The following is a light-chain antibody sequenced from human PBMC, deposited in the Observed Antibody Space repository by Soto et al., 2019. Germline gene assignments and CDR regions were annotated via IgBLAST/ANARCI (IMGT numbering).Light chain of an antibody. CDR1: SSNIGSNT. J-gene: IGLJ3*02. Sequence: QSVLTQAPSASGTPGQRVTISCSGSSSNIGSNTVTWYQQVPGTAPKLLIYSNDQRPSGVPDRFSGSKSGTSASLAIAGLQSEDEADYYCAAWDDSLNCWVFGGGTKLTVL. CDR3: AAWDDSLNCWV. V-gene: IGLV1-44*01. CDR2: SND.